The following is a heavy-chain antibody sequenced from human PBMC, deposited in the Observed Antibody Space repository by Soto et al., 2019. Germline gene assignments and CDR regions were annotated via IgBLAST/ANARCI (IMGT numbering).Heavy chain of an antibody. CDR2: IYPGDSDT. CDR1: GGKVSTWHNFTSYW. J-gene: IGHJ6*02. Sequence: GDALQISCVGSGGKVSTWHNFTSYWNARVRQKPGEGLGWMGVIYPGDSDTRYSPSFQGQVTISADKSINSVYLQWSSLRASDTATYYCARLGFNYDFLSGYYNVHHYNGIDVWGQGTTVTVSS. D-gene: IGHD3-3*01. V-gene: IGHV5-51*01. CDR3: ARLGFNYDFLSGYYNVHHYNGIDV.